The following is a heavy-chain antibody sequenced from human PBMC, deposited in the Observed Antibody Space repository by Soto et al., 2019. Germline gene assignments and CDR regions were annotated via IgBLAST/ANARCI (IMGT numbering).Heavy chain of an antibody. Sequence: EVQLVESGGGLVQPGGSLKLSCAASGFTFSGSAMHWVRQASGKGLEWVGRVRNKGNSYETVFAASVKGRFTISRDDSKNTVYLQMNSLTTDDTAVYYCTRLAAAGGIDYWGQGTLVTVSS. J-gene: IGHJ4*02. CDR3: TRLAAAGGIDY. V-gene: IGHV3-73*01. CDR2: VRNKGNSYET. D-gene: IGHD6-13*01. CDR1: GFTFSGSA.